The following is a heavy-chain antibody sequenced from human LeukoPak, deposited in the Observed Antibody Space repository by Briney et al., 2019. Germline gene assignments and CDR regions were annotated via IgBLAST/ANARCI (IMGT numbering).Heavy chain of an antibody. CDR2: ISYDGSNK. D-gene: IGHD2-15*01. Sequence: GGSLSLSCAASGFTFSSYAMHWVRQAPGKGLEWVAVISYDGSNKYYADSVKGRFTISRDNSKNTLYLQMNSLRAEDTAVYYCARESGGGGRSGKNAFDIWGQGTMVTVSS. CDR1: GFTFSSYA. V-gene: IGHV3-30-3*01. CDR3: ARESGGGGRSGKNAFDI. J-gene: IGHJ3*02.